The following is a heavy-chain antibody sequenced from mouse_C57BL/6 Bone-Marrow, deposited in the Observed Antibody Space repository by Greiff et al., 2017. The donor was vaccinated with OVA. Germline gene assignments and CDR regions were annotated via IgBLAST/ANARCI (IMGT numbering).Heavy chain of an antibody. Sequence: VMLVESGPELVKPGASVKLSCKASGYTFTSYDINWVKQRPGQGLEWIGWIYPRDGSTKYNEKFKGKATLTVDTSSSTAYMELHSLTSEDSAVYFCAREKEDYYGSSYRYFDVWGTGTTVTVSS. CDR1: GYTFTSYD. J-gene: IGHJ1*03. CDR2: IYPRDGST. CDR3: AREKEDYYGSSYRYFDV. V-gene: IGHV1-85*01. D-gene: IGHD1-1*01.